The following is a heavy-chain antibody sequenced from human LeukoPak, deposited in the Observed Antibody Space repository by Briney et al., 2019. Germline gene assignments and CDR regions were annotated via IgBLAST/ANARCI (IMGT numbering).Heavy chain of an antibody. CDR2: ISGSGGST. Sequence: GGSLRLSCAASGFTFSSYAMSWVRQAPGKGLEWVSAISGSGGSTYYADSVKGRFTISRDNAKNSLYVQMNSLRAEDTAVYYCARERDGYTHDAFDIWGQGTMVTVSS. CDR1: GFTFSSYA. J-gene: IGHJ3*02. D-gene: IGHD5-24*01. V-gene: IGHV3-23*01. CDR3: ARERDGYTHDAFDI.